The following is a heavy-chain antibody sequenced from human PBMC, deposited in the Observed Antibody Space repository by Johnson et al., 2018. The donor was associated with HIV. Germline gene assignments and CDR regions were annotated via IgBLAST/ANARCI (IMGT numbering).Heavy chain of an antibody. CDR3: PVDTEAFDI. Sequence: VQLVESGGGLVQPGGSLRLSCAASGFTVSSNYMTWVRQAPGKGLEWVSILYSGGSTYYADSVKGRFSISRDNSKNTLYLQMNSLRAEDTAVYYCPVDTEAFDIWGQGTMVTVSS. V-gene: IGHV3-66*02. CDR1: GFTVSSNY. J-gene: IGHJ3*02. D-gene: IGHD1-14*01. CDR2: LYSGGST.